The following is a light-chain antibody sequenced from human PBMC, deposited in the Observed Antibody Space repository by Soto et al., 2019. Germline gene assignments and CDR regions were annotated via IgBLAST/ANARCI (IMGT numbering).Light chain of an antibody. Sequence: ETLLTQSPGTLSLSPGERATLSCRASQSVTSDYLAWYQHKPGQAPRLLIYGASSRATGIPDRVSGSGSGTDFTLTISRLEPEDFAVYYCQQYGSSPPNIFGQGTKLEIK. J-gene: IGKJ2*01. CDR2: GAS. CDR1: QSVTSDY. CDR3: QQYGSSPPNI. V-gene: IGKV3-20*01.